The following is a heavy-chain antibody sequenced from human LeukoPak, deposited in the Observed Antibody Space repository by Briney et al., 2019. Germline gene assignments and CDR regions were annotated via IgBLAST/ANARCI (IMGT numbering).Heavy chain of an antibody. CDR1: GFTFRNYA. Sequence: PGGSLRLSCAASGFTFRNYAMGWVRQAAGKGLEWVSSINGRDGRTYYADSVRGRFSISSDNSKNTLFLQMNSLRAEDTAVYYCARGEAFAFDMWGQGTVVTVSS. V-gene: IGHV3-23*01. CDR3: ARGEAFAFDM. CDR2: INGRDGRT. J-gene: IGHJ3*02.